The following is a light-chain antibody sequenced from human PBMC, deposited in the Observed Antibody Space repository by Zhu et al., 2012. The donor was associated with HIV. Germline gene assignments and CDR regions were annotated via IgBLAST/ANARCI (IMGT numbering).Light chain of an antibody. Sequence: EIVMTQSPVTLSVSPGEGATLSCRASQNVNSNLAWYQQRPGQAPRLLMYDASNRATGISARFSGSGSGTDFTLTISSLEPEDFAVYYCQQRNSNWFTFGGGTKVEIK. V-gene: IGKV3-11*01. CDR1: QNVNSN. J-gene: IGKJ4*01. CDR3: QQRNSNWFT. CDR2: DAS.